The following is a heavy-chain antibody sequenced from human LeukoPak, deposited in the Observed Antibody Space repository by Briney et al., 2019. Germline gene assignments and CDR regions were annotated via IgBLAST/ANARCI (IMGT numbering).Heavy chain of an antibody. J-gene: IGHJ5*02. CDR3: VRVISMGWFDP. Sequence: GGSLRLSCAASGFTFSSYGMSWVRQAPGKGREWVSHIVNGNTYYADAGKGRFTISRDNSKDTLYLQMNSLPAEDTALYYCVRVISMGWFDPWGQGTLGTVSS. CDR1: GFTFSSYG. D-gene: IGHD2-8*01. V-gene: IGHV3-23*01. CDR2: IVNGNT.